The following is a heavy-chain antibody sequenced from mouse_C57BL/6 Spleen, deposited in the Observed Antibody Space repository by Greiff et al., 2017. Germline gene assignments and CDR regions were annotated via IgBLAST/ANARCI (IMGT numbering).Heavy chain of an antibody. Sequence: VQLQQPGAELVRPGSSVKLSCKASGYTFTSYWMDWVKQRPGQGLEWIGNIYPSDSETHYNQKFKDKATLTVDKSSSTAYMQLSSLTSEDSAVFYCARRVTTVVAGAMDYWGQGTSVTVSS. CDR2: IYPSDSET. CDR1: GYTFTSYW. V-gene: IGHV1-61*01. CDR3: ARRVTTVVAGAMDY. D-gene: IGHD1-1*01. J-gene: IGHJ4*01.